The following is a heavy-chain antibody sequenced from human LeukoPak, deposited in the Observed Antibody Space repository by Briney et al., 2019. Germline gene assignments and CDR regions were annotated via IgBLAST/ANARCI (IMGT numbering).Heavy chain of an antibody. D-gene: IGHD5-18*01. V-gene: IGHV3-21*01. Sequence: GGSLRLSCTAAGFTFGDYSISWFRQAPGKGLQWVSSISSGSSYIYYADSVKGRFTISRDNAKNSLYLQMNSLRAEDTAVYYCARDPTQLDTPMVEDYWGQGTLVTVSS. J-gene: IGHJ4*02. CDR1: GFTFGDYS. CDR3: ARDPTQLDTPMVEDY. CDR2: ISSGSSYI.